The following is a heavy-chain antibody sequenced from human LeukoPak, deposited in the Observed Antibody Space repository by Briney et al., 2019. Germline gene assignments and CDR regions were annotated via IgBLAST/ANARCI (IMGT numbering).Heavy chain of an antibody. V-gene: IGHV1-2*02. CDR3: EKSGGYSYWRYYFGY. CDR1: GDTFTSYD. D-gene: IGHD5-18*01. CDR2: INPNIGTA. Sequence: ESSVKVSCKASGDTFTSYDMSWVRQAPGQGLEWMGGINPNIGTANYAQKFQGRVTITRDTSMSTAYMELSRLRSDDTAVYYCEKSGGYSYWRYYFGYWGKGTMVTVSS. J-gene: IGHJ4*02.